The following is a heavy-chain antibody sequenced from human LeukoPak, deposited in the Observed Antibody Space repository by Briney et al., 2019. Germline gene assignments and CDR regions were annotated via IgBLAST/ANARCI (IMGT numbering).Heavy chain of an antibody. CDR3: ARGVGGLLGLFDY. CDR1: GGSFSSYY. J-gene: IGHJ4*02. V-gene: IGHV4-59*01. Sequence: PSETLSLTCAVYGGSFSSYYWSWIRQPPGKGLEWIGYIYYSGSTNYNPSLKSRVTISVDTSKNQFSLKLSSVTAADTAVYYCARGVGGLLGLFDYWGQGTLVTVSS. D-gene: IGHD3-16*01. CDR2: IYYSGST.